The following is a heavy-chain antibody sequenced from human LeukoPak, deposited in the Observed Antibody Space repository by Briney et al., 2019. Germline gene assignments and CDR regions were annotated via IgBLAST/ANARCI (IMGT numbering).Heavy chain of an antibody. J-gene: IGHJ4*02. D-gene: IGHD6-6*01. CDR1: GGTFSSYA. Sequence: SVKVSCKASGGTFSSYAISWVRQAPGQGVEWMGRIIPIFGTANYAQKFQGRVTITADKSTSTAYMELSSLRSEDTAVYYCARDMFGIAARPGDYWGQGTLVTVSS. V-gene: IGHV1-69*06. CDR3: ARDMFGIAARPGDY. CDR2: IIPIFGTA.